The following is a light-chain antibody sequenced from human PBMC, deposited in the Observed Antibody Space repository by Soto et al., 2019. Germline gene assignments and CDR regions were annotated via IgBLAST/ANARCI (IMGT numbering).Light chain of an antibody. CDR1: QSVGRN. CDR2: DAS. Sequence: EIVMTQSPVTLSVPPGERATLSCRASQSVGRNVAWYQQKPGQAPRLLMYDASNRATGIPARFSGSGSWTEFTLIISSLQSDDVAVYYCQQFNKWPPVFGPGTTVDIK. J-gene: IGKJ3*01. CDR3: QQFNKWPPV. V-gene: IGKV3-15*01.